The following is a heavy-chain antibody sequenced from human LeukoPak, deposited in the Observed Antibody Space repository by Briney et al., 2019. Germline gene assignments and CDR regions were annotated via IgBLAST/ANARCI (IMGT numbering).Heavy chain of an antibody. CDR1: GLSFSSYS. CDR3: ARGSTWVGLSFQH. V-gene: IGHV3-48*02. Sequence: GGSLRLSCAASGLSFSSYSMNWVRQAPGRGLEWVSHISGNSRTIYYADSVKGRFTISRDNAKNSLYLQMNSLRDEDSAVYYCARGSTWVGLSFQHWGQGTLVTVSS. CDR2: ISGNSRTI. D-gene: IGHD2/OR15-2a*01. J-gene: IGHJ1*01.